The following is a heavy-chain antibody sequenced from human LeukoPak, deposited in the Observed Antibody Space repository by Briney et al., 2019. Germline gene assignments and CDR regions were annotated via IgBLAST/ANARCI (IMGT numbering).Heavy chain of an antibody. CDR2: ISGSGGAGT. V-gene: IGHV3-23*01. J-gene: IGHJ6*02. D-gene: IGHD1-26*01. CDR1: GFTFSSYA. CDR3: VKDRGGSPFYGMDV. Sequence: QPGGSLRLSCAGSGFTFSSYAMSWVCQAPGKGLEWVSTISGSGGAGTYYADSVKGRFTVSRDNSRNTLYLPMNSLRAEDTAVYYCVKDRGGSPFYGMDVWGQGTTVTVSS.